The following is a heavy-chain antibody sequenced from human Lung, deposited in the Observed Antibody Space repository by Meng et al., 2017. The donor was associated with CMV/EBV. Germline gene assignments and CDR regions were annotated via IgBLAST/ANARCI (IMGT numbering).Heavy chain of an antibody. D-gene: IGHD1-26*01. V-gene: IGHV1-8*03. Sequence: SVKVSXKASGYTFTSYDINWVRQATGQGLEWMGWMNPNSGNTGYAQKFQGRVTITRNTSISTAYMELSSLRSEDTAVYYCATYISGSYLGVGGDRDYWGQGXLVTVSS. CDR2: MNPNSGNT. CDR1: GYTFTSYD. CDR3: ATYISGSYLGVGGDRDY. J-gene: IGHJ4*02.